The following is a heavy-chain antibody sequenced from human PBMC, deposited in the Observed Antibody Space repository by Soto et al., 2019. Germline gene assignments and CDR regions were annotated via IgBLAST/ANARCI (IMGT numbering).Heavy chain of an antibody. CDR3: AKVRGHYYYGMDV. V-gene: IGHV3-23*01. CDR2: ISGSGDAT. Sequence: VQLLESGGGLVQPGGSLRLSCVASGFTFNDYDMNWVRQAPGKGLEWVSGISGSGDATYYAGSLKGRFTISRDISKSTLYLQMNRLRAEDTAVYYCAKVRGHYYYGMDVWGQGTTVTVSS. J-gene: IGHJ6*02. CDR1: GFTFNDYD. D-gene: IGHD3-10*01.